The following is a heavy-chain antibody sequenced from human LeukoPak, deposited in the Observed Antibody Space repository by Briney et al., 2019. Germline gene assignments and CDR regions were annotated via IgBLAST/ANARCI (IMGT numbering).Heavy chain of an antibody. V-gene: IGHV3-21*01. Sequence: GGSLRLSCAASGFTFSSYSMNWVRQAPGKGLEWVSSISSSSSYIYYADSVKGRFTISRDNAKNSLYLQMNSLRAEDTAVYYCASSYHDYYGSGSYAWFDPWGQGTLVTVSS. J-gene: IGHJ5*02. D-gene: IGHD3-10*01. CDR2: ISSSSSYI. CDR3: ASSYHDYYGSGSYAWFDP. CDR1: GFTFSSYS.